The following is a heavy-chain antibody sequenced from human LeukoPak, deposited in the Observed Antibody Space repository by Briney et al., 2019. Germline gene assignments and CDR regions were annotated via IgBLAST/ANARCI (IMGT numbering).Heavy chain of an antibody. Sequence: SETLSLTCTVSGGSISSYYWSWIRQPPGKGLKWIGYIYYSGSTNYNPSLKSRVTISVDTSKNQFSLKLSSVTAADTAVYYCARGVKDWFDPWGQGTLVTVSS. CDR3: ARGVKDWFDP. CDR1: GGSISSYY. CDR2: IYYSGST. J-gene: IGHJ5*02. D-gene: IGHD3-10*01. V-gene: IGHV4-59*12.